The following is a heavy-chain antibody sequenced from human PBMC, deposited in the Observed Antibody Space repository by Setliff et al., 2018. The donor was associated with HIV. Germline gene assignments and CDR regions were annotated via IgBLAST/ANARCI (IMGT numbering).Heavy chain of an antibody. CDR3: ARIEEGSLVNPGAFDI. Sequence: SETLSLTCTVSGYSISSGIYYWIWIRQPAGKGLEWIGHVYTTGGTNYNPSLESRLTISVDTSRNQFSLRLSSVTAADTAVYYCARIEEGSLVNPGAFDIWGQGTMVTVSS. CDR2: VYTTGGT. D-gene: IGHD6-13*01. CDR1: GYSISSGIYY. J-gene: IGHJ3*02. V-gene: IGHV4-61*09.